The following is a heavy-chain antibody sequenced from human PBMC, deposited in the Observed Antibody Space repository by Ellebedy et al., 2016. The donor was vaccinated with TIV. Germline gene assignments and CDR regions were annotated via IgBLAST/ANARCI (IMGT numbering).Heavy chain of an antibody. Sequence: SETLSLTXTVSGGSISSGGYYWSWIRQHPGKGLEWIGYIYYSGSTYYNPSLKSRITISADTSKNQFSLKLSSVTAADTAVYYCARHPGNYYNPVDYWGQGTLVTVSS. V-gene: IGHV4-39*01. J-gene: IGHJ4*02. CDR2: IYYSGST. CDR1: GGSISSGGYY. D-gene: IGHD3-10*01. CDR3: ARHPGNYYNPVDY.